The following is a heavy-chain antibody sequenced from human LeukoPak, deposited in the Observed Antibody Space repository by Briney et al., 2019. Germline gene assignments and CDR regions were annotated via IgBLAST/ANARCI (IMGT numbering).Heavy chain of an antibody. CDR3: AKRSTYCSSITCSDFDH. D-gene: IGHD2-2*01. J-gene: IGHJ4*02. V-gene: IGHV3-23*01. CDR1: GITFSSYA. Sequence: GGSLRLSCAASGITFSSYAMTWVRQAPGKGLEWVSLISGSGDSTYYADSVKGRFTISRDNSKNTLYLQMNSLRAEDTAVYCCAKRSTYCSSITCSDFDHWGQGTLVTVSS. CDR2: ISGSGDST.